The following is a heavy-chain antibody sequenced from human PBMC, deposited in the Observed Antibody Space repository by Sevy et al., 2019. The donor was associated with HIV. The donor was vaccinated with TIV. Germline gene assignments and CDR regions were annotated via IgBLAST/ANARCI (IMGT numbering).Heavy chain of an antibody. J-gene: IGHJ4*02. V-gene: IGHV3-30-3*01. CDR1: GFTFSSYA. CDR3: ARDGNYYDSSGYYYRYYLDY. CDR2: ISYDGSTK. Sequence: GGSLRLSCAASGFTFSSYAMHWVRQAPGKGLEWVAVISYDGSTKYYADSVKGRFTISRDNSKNTLYLQMNSLRAEDTAMYYCARDGNYYDSSGYYYRYYLDYWGQGTLVTVSS. D-gene: IGHD3-22*01.